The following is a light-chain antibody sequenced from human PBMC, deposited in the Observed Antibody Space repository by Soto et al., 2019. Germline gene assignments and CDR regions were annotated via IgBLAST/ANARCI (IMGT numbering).Light chain of an antibody. V-gene: IGLV2-23*01. CDR1: SSDVGSYNL. Sequence: QSALTQPASVSGSPGQSITIYCTGTSSDVGSYNLVSWYQQHPGKAPKLMIYEGSKRPSGVSNRFSGSKSGNTASLTISELQAEDEADYYCCSYAGSSTVVFGGGTKLTVL. CDR2: EGS. J-gene: IGLJ2*01. CDR3: CSYAGSSTVV.